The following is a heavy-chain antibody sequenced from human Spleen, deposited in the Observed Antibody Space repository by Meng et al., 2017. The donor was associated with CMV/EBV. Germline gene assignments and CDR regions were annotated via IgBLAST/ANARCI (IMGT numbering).Heavy chain of an antibody. V-gene: IGHV1-69*05. J-gene: IGHJ4*02. CDR3: ARAGRSGWYYTHDY. Sequence: KASGGTFSSYAISWVRKAPGQGIEWMGGIIPIFGTANYAQKFQGRVTITTDESTSTAYMELSSLRSEDTAVYYCARAGRSGWYYTHDYWGQGTLVTVSS. CDR2: IIPIFGTA. CDR1: GGTFSSYA. D-gene: IGHD6-19*01.